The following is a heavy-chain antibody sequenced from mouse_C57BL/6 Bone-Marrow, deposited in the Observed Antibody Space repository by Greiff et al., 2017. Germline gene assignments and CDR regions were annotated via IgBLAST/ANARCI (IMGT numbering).Heavy chain of an antibody. V-gene: IGHV1-64*01. J-gene: IGHJ1*03. Sequence: VQLQQPGAELVKPGASVKLSCKASGYTFTSYWMHWVKPRPGQGLEWIGMIHPNSGSTNYNEKFKSKATLTVDKSSSTAYMQLSSLTSDDSAVYYFAPIYSNLFYWYFDVWGTGTTVTVSS. D-gene: IGHD2-5*01. CDR3: APIYSNLFYWYFDV. CDR1: GYTFTSYW. CDR2: IHPNSGST.